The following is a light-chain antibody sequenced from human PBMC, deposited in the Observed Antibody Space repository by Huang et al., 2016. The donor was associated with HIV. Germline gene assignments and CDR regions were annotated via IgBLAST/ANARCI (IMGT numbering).Light chain of an antibody. CDR2: ATS. J-gene: IGKJ1*01. CDR3: LQDYNYPPT. CDR1: QGIRDD. Sequence: QMTQSPSSLSAAVGDRVTITWRASQGIRDDLALYQQKPGKAPKLLIYATSNLQSGVPSRLSGIRSGTDFTLTINSLQPEDFATYYCLQDYNYPPTFGQGTKVDIK. V-gene: IGKV1-6*02.